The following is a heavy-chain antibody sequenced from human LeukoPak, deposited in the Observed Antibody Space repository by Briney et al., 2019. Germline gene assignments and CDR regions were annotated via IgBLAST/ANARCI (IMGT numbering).Heavy chain of an antibody. V-gene: IGHV4-30-2*01. CDR2: IYHSGST. CDR3: ARGPSYRGFDY. D-gene: IGHD3-10*01. Sequence: PSETLSLTCAVSGGSISSGGYSWSWIRQPPGKGLEWIGYIYHSGSTYYNPSLKGRVTVSVDRSKNQFSLKLSSVTAADTAVYYCARGPSYRGFDYWGQGTLVTVSS. J-gene: IGHJ4*02. CDR1: GGSISSGGYS.